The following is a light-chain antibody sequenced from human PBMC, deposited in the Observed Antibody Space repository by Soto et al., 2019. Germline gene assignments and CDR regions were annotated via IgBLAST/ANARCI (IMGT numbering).Light chain of an antibody. CDR2: GAS. V-gene: IGKV3-20*01. CDR3: QQYGSSSFT. CDR1: QSVSSSY. Sequence: EIVLTQSPGTLSLSPGERATLSCRASQSVSSSYLAWYQQKPGQAPRLLIYGASSRDTGIPDRFSGSGSGIDFTLTISRLEPEDFAVYYCQQYGSSSFTFGPGTKVDIK. J-gene: IGKJ3*01.